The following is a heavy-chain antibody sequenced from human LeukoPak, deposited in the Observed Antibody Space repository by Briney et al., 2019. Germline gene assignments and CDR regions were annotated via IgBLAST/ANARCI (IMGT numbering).Heavy chain of an antibody. V-gene: IGHV4-39*07. CDR3: ARGLIRARYSCGQGDY. CDR2: INHSGST. CDR1: GGSISSGGYY. Sequence: SETLSLTCTVSGGSISSGGYYWSWIRQPPGKGLEWIGEINHSGSTNYNPSLKSRVTISVDTSKNQFSLKLSSVTAADTAVYYCARGLIRARYSCGQGDYWGQGTLVTVSS. J-gene: IGHJ4*02. D-gene: IGHD5-18*01.